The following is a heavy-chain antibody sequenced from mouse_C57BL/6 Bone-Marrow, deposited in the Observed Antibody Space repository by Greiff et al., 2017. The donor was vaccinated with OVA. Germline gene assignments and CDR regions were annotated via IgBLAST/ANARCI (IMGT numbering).Heavy chain of an antibody. D-gene: IGHD2-3*01. Sequence: VQRVESGAELARPGASVKLSCKASGYTFTSYGISWVKQRTGQGLEWIGEIYPRSGNTYYNEKFKGKATLTADKSSSTAYMELRSLTSEDSAVYCCAGSYDGYHFDVWGTGTTVTVSS. CDR1: GYTFTSYG. CDR3: AGSYDGYHFDV. CDR2: IYPRSGNT. V-gene: IGHV1-81*01. J-gene: IGHJ1*03.